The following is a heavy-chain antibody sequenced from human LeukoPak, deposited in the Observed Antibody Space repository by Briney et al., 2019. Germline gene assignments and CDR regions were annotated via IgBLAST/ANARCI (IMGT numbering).Heavy chain of an antibody. Sequence: GGSLRLSCSASEFSFSTHALHWVRQAPGKGLEWVTIISYDGTNKYYADSVKGRFTISRDNFKNTLYLQTNSLGPGDTAVYFCAGGSKYSGYDYPSSWGQGTLVTVSS. CDR2: ISYDGTNK. J-gene: IGHJ5*02. CDR3: AGGSKYSGYDYPSS. D-gene: IGHD5-12*01. CDR1: EFSFSTHA. V-gene: IGHV3-30*04.